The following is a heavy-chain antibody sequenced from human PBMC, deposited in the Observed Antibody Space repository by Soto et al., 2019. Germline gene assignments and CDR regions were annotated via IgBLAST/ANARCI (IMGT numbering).Heavy chain of an antibody. V-gene: IGHV1-18*01. Sequence: ASVKVSCKASGYTFTSYGISWVRQAPGQGLEWMGWISAYNGNTNYAQKLQGRVTMTTDTSTSTAYMELRSLRSDDTAVYYCARAHMNSGYFHGMDVWVQGTTVTVSS. CDR3: ARAHMNSGYFHGMDV. CDR1: GYTFTSYG. CDR2: ISAYNGNT. J-gene: IGHJ6*02. D-gene: IGHD3-22*01.